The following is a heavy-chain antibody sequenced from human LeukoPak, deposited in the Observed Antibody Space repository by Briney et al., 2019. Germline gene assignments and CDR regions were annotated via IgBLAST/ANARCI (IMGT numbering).Heavy chain of an antibody. CDR2: IIPILGIA. CDR1: GGTFSSYA. J-gene: IGHJ4*02. V-gene: IGHV1-69*04. Sequence: GASVKVSCKASGGTFSSYAISWVRQAPGQGLEWMGRIIPILGIANYAQKFQGRVTITADKSTSTAYMELSSLRSEDTAVYYCARVGGYSGYDFDYWGQGTLVTVSS. CDR3: ARVGGYSGYDFDY. D-gene: IGHD5-12*01.